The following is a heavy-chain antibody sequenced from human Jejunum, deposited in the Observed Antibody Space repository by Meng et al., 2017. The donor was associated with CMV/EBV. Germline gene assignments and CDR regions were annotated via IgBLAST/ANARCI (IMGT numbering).Heavy chain of an antibody. CDR2: IYNTGRT. V-gene: IGHV4-30-4*08. J-gene: IGHJ4*02. D-gene: IGHD3-9*01. CDR3: ASLFHFDILTGSWY. Sequence: QWQLQESEPGLVKPSQTLSLSCTVSGASITNGEYYWNWIRQSPGKGLEWIGYIYNTGRTSYSPSLKSRVSMSVDTAKNQFSLHLSSVTVADAAVYYCASLFHFDILTGSWYWGQGALVTVSS. CDR1: GASITNGEYY.